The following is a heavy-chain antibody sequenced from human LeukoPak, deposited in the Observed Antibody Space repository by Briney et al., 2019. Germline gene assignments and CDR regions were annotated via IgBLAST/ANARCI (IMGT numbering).Heavy chain of an antibody. D-gene: IGHD3-22*01. CDR1: GYTFTSYY. CDR2: INPSGGST. Sequence: GASVKVSCKASGYTFTSYYMHWVRQAPGQGLEWMGIINPSGGSTSYAQKFQGRVTMTRDTSTSTVYMELSSLRSEDTAVYYCARRYYDSSGYYSDDPFDYWGQGTLVTVSS. V-gene: IGHV1-46*01. CDR3: ARRYYDSSGYYSDDPFDY. J-gene: IGHJ4*02.